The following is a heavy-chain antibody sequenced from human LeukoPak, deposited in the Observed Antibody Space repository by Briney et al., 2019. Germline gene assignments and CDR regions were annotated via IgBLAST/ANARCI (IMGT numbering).Heavy chain of an antibody. Sequence: PGGSLRLSCAVSGFTFSSYEMNWVRQAPGKGLEWVSAISGSGSNTYYADSVKGRFTISRDNSKNTLYLQMNGLRVEDTAVYFCANGGGWGQGTLVTVSS. CDR2: ISGSGSNT. V-gene: IGHV3-23*01. D-gene: IGHD2-15*01. J-gene: IGHJ4*02. CDR3: ANGGG. CDR1: GFTFSSYE.